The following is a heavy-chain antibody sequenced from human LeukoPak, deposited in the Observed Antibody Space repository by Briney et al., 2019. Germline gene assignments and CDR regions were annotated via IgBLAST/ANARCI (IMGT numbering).Heavy chain of an antibody. CDR1: GFTFSNYA. J-gene: IGHJ6*02. Sequence: GGSLRLSCAGSGFTFSNYAMTWVRQAPGKGLQWLANIKQDGTVQHYVDSVKGRFTISRDNAKNSLFLQMNSLRAEDTALYYCARDYTATGAMDVWGQGTTVTVS. CDR2: IKQDGTVQ. CDR3: ARDYTATGAMDV. V-gene: IGHV3-7*01. D-gene: IGHD2-21*02.